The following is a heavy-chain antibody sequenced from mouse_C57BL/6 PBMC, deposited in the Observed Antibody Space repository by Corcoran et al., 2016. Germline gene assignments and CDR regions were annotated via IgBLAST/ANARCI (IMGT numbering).Heavy chain of an antibody. CDR1: GYTFTTYG. D-gene: IGHD2-5*01. V-gene: IGHV9-3*01. CDR2: INTYSGVP. Sequence: QIQLVQSGPELKKPGETVKISCKASGYTFTTYGMSWVKQAPGKGLKWMGWINTYSGVPTYADDFKGRFAFSLETSASTAYLQLNNLKNEDTATYVWARYYSNYWGQGTLVTVSA. J-gene: IGHJ3*01. CDR3: ARYYSNY.